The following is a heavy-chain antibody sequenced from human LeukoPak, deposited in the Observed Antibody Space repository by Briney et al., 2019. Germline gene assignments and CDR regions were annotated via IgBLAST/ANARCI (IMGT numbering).Heavy chain of an antibody. J-gene: IGHJ6*03. Sequence: SVKVSCKASGGTFSSYAISWVRQAPGQGLEWMGRIIPIFGTANYAQKFQGRVTITTDESTSTAYMELSSLRSEDTAVYYCASHPVPARYYYYYIDVWRKGTTVTVSS. CDR3: ASHPVPARYYYYYIDV. V-gene: IGHV1-69*05. CDR2: IIPIFGTA. CDR1: GGTFSSYA. D-gene: IGHD2-2*01.